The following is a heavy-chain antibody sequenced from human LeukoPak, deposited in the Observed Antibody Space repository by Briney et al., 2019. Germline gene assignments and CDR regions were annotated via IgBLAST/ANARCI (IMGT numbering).Heavy chain of an antibody. Sequence: SGPTLLHPTPTLTLTCTFSGFSLSTSGVGVGWIRQPPGKALEWLSLIYWDDDKRYSPSLKSRLTITKDTSKNQVVLTMTNMDPVDTATYYCARAYDILTGYSPFDYWGQGTLVTVSS. V-gene: IGHV2-5*02. CDR2: IYWDDDK. CDR3: ARAYDILTGYSPFDY. J-gene: IGHJ4*02. CDR1: GFSLSTSGVG. D-gene: IGHD3-9*01.